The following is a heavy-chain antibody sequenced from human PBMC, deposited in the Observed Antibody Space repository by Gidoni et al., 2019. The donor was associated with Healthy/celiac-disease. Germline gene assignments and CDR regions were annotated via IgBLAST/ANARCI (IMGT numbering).Heavy chain of an antibody. CDR1: GFTFSSYA. V-gene: IGHV3-23*01. CDR3: AKDGPQTYYDFWSGYKIGAYFDY. Sequence: EVQLLESVGGLVQPGWSLRLSCAASGFTFSSYAMSCVLQAPGKGLEWVSASGGSGGSTYYADSVKGRFTISRDNSKNTLYLQMNSLRAEDTAVYYCAKDGPQTYYDFWSGYKIGAYFDYWGQGTLATVSS. CDR2: SGGSGGST. D-gene: IGHD3-3*01. J-gene: IGHJ4*02.